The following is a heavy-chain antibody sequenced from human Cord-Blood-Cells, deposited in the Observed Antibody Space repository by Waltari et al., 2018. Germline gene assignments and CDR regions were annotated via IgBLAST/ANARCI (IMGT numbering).Heavy chain of an antibody. CDR3: ARARAGYSSSWYGY. J-gene: IGHJ4*02. CDR1: GGSFSGYY. V-gene: IGHV4-34*01. Sequence: QVQLQQWGAGLLKPSETLSLTCAVYGGSFSGYYWSWIRQPPGKGLEWIGEINHSGSTNYNPSLKSRVTISVDTSKNQFSLKLSSVTAADTAVYYCARARAGYSSSWYGYWGQGTLVTVSS. CDR2: INHSGST. D-gene: IGHD6-13*01.